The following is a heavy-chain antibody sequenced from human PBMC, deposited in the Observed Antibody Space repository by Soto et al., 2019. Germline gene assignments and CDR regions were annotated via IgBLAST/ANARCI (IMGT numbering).Heavy chain of an antibody. CDR3: ASLYYYDSSGYQTPADY. Sequence: GSLRLSCAASGFTFSSYSMNWVRQAPGKGLEWVSYISSSSSTIYYADSVKGRFTISRDNAKNSLYLQMNSLRDEDTAVYYCASLYYYDSSGYQTPADYWGQGTLVTVSS. V-gene: IGHV3-48*02. CDR1: GFTFSSYS. D-gene: IGHD3-22*01. J-gene: IGHJ4*02. CDR2: ISSSSSTI.